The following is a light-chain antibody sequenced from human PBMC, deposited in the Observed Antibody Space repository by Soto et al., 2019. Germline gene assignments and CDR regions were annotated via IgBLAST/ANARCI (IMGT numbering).Light chain of an antibody. CDR3: AAWDDSLNGLNYV. Sequence: QSVLTQPPSASGTPGQRVTISCSGSSSNIGSNTVNGYQQLPGTAPKLLIYSNYQRPSGVPDRFSGSKSGTSASLAISGLQSEDEADYYCAAWDDSLNGLNYVFGTGTKVTVL. CDR2: SNY. CDR1: SSNIGSNT. J-gene: IGLJ1*01. V-gene: IGLV1-44*01.